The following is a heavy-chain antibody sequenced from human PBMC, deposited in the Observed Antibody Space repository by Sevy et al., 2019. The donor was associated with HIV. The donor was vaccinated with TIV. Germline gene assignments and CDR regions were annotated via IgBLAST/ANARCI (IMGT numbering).Heavy chain of an antibody. CDR1: GFTFSSYA. Sequence: GGSLRLSCAASGFTFSSYAMSWVRQAPGKGLEWVSAISGSGGSTYDVVSVNDRFTISRDNPKNTLYLQMKSQRAEDTAVYYCAIDLIEHYYDSSGYYVGAFDIWGQGTMVTVSS. D-gene: IGHD3-22*01. CDR2: ISGSGGST. J-gene: IGHJ3*02. V-gene: IGHV3-23*01. CDR3: AIDLIEHYYDSSGYYVGAFDI.